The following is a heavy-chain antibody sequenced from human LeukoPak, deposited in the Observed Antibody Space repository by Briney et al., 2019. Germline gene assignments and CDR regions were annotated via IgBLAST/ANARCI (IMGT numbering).Heavy chain of an antibody. V-gene: IGHV4-34*01. D-gene: IGHD1-26*01. CDR3: ARTRVGATNFDY. Sequence: SETLSLTCAVYGGSFSGYYWSWIRQPPGKGLEWIGEINHSGSTNYNPSLKSRVTISVDTSKNQFSLKLSSVTAADTAVYYCARTRVGATNFDYWGQGTLVTVSS. J-gene: IGHJ4*02. CDR1: GGSFSGYY. CDR2: INHSGST.